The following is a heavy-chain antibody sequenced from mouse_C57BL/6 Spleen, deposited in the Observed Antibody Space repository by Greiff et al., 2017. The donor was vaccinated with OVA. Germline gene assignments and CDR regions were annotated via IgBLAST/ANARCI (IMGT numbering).Heavy chain of an antibody. CDR2: IDPSDSYT. D-gene: IGHD2-2*01. V-gene: IGHV1-69*01. Sequence: QVQLQQPGAELVMPGASVKLSCKASGYTFTSYWMHWVKQRPGQGLEWIGEIDPSDSYTNYNQKFKGKSTLTGDKSSSTAYMQLSSLTSEDSAVYDCAPTMVTTTGYWYFDVWGTGTTVTVSS. J-gene: IGHJ1*03. CDR3: APTMVTTTGYWYFDV. CDR1: GYTFTSYW.